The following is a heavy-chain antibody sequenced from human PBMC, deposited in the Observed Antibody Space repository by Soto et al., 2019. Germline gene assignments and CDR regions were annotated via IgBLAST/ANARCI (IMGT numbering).Heavy chain of an antibody. CDR3: AKEVGATARSAHYFDY. V-gene: IGHV1-18*01. D-gene: IGHD1-26*01. CDR2: ISAYNGNT. Sequence: ASVKVSCKASGYTFTSYGISWVRQAPGQGLEWMGWISAYNGNTNYAQKLQGRVTMTTDTSTSTAYMELRSLRPDDTAVYYCAKEVGATARSAHYFDYWGQGTLVTVSS. J-gene: IGHJ4*02. CDR1: GYTFTSYG.